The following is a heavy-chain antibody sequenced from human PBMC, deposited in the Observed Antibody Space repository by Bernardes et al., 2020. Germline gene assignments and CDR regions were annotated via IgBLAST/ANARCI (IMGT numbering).Heavy chain of an antibody. CDR2: INHSGST. V-gene: IGHV4-34*01. D-gene: IGHD5-12*01. CDR3: ARINSGPGGY. Sequence: SETLSLTCAVYGGSFSGYYWSWIRQPPGKGLEWIGEINHSGSTNYNPSLKSRVTISVDTSKNQFSLKLSSVTAADTAVYYCARINSGPGGYWGQGTLVTVSS. CDR1: GGSFSGYY. J-gene: IGHJ4*02.